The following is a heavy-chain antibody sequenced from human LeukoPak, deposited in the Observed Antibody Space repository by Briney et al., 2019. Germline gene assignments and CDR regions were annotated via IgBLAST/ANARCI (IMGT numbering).Heavy chain of an antibody. CDR2: VKQDGSEK. Sequence: PGGSLRLSCAASGFTFSSYWMTWVRQAPGKGLEWVANVKQDGSEKYYVDSVRGRFTISRDYSTNSLYLQMNSLKTEDTAFYYCITQIGLPWGRGTLVTVSS. CDR3: ITQIGLP. V-gene: IGHV3-7*03. CDR1: GFTFSSYW. D-gene: IGHD1-14*01. J-gene: IGHJ4*02.